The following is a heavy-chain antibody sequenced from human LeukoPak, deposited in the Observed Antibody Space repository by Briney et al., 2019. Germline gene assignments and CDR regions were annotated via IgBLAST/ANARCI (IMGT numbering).Heavy chain of an antibody. V-gene: IGHV3-30*18. CDR3: AKLGPYSSGWYVFDY. CDR2: ISYDGSNK. CDR1: GFTFSSYG. Sequence: GGSLRLSCAASGFTFSSYGMHWVRQAPGKGLEWVAVISYDGSNKYYVDSVEGRFTISRDKSKNTLYLQMNSLRAEDTAVYYCAKLGPYSSGWYVFDYWGQGTLVTVSS. D-gene: IGHD6-19*01. J-gene: IGHJ4*02.